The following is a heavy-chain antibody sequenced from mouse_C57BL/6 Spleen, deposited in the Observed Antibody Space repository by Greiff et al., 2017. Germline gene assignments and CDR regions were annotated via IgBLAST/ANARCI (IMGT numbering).Heavy chain of an antibody. D-gene: IGHD2-2*01. CDR3: ASDGYDGAWFAY. V-gene: IGHV14-3*01. CDR2: IDPANGNT. CDR1: GFNIKNTY. Sequence: VQLQQSVAELVRPGASVKLSCTASGFNIKNTYLHWVKQRPEQGLEWIGRIDPANGNTKYAPKFQGKATIPADTASNTAYLQLSSLTSEDTAIYYCASDGYDGAWFAYWGQGTLVTVSA. J-gene: IGHJ3*01.